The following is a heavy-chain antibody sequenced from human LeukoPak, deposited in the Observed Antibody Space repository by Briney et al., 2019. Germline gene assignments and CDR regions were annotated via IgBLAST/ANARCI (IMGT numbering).Heavy chain of an antibody. CDR3: AKDGTSYDSSGYYPSDAFDI. J-gene: IGHJ3*02. D-gene: IGHD3-22*01. V-gene: IGHV3-23*01. CDR2: ISGSGGST. CDR1: GFTFSSYA. Sequence: GGSLGLSCAASGFTFSSYAMSWVRQAPGKGLEWVSAISGSGGSTYYADSVKGRFTISRDNSKNTLYLQMNSLRAEDTAVYYCAKDGTSYDSSGYYPSDAFDIWGQGTMVTVSS.